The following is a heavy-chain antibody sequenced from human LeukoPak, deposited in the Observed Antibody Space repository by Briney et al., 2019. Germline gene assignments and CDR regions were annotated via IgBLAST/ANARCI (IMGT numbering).Heavy chain of an antibody. CDR1: GFTFSSYW. D-gene: IGHD2-15*01. V-gene: IGHV3-74*01. CDR2: IKSDGSST. Sequence: PGGSLRLSCAASGFTFSSYWMNWVRQAPGKGLVWVSRIKSDGSSTSYADSVKGRSTISRDNAKNTLYLQMNSLRVEDTAVYYCARDNGYSHYFDYWGQGTLVTVSS. J-gene: IGHJ4*02. CDR3: ARDNGYSHYFDY.